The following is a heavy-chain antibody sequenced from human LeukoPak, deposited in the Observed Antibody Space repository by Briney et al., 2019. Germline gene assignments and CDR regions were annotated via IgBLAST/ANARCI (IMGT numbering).Heavy chain of an antibody. D-gene: IGHD6-19*01. CDR3: ARGAWSSSGYTALYYFDY. CDR2: MNPNSANA. Sequence: ASVKVSCKASGYSFTSYDINWVRQATGQGLEWMGWMNPNSANAGYSQKFQDRVTMTRSTSISTAYMELSSLRSEDTAVYYCARGAWSSSGYTALYYFDYWGQGTLVTVSS. CDR1: GYSFTSYD. V-gene: IGHV1-8*01. J-gene: IGHJ4*02.